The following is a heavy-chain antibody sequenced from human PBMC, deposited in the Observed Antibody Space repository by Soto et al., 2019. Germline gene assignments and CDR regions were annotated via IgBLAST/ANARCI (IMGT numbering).Heavy chain of an antibody. Sequence: EVQLLESGGGLVQPGESLRLSCAASGLTFSSFAMSWVRQAPGRGLEWVSTISRSGSSTYYADSVKGRFTISRDNSKNTLYLQMNSLRAEDTAVYYCAKDHLNFLAPYYFDYWGQGTLVTVSS. J-gene: IGHJ4*02. CDR2: ISRSGSST. CDR3: AKDHLNFLAPYYFDY. CDR1: GLTFSSFA. V-gene: IGHV3-23*01.